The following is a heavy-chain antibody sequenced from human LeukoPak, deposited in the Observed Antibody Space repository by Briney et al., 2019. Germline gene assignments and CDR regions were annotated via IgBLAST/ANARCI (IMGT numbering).Heavy chain of an antibody. V-gene: IGHV1-8*03. Sequence: GASVKVSCKASGYTFTSYDINWVRQATGQGLEWMGWMNPNSGNTGYAQKFQGRVTITRNTSISTAYMELSRLRSDDTAVYYCARDRGIFENWFDPWGQGTLVTVSS. CDR2: MNPNSGNT. CDR1: GYTFTSYD. J-gene: IGHJ5*02. CDR3: ARDRGIFENWFDP. D-gene: IGHD3-3*01.